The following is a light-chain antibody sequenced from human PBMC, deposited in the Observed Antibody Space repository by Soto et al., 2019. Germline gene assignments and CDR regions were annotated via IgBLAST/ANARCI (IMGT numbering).Light chain of an antibody. Sequence: DIQMTQSPSSLSASVGDRVTITCRASESISSYLNWYQHKPGAAPKLLIFGASNLESGVPSRFSGSGSGTEFTLSISSLQPEDFATYYCQQGYSTTPITFGQGTRVEIK. J-gene: IGKJ5*01. CDR1: ESISSY. CDR2: GAS. V-gene: IGKV1-39*01. CDR3: QQGYSTTPIT.